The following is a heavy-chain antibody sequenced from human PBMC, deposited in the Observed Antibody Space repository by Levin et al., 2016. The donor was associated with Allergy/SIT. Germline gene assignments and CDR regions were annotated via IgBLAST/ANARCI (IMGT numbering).Heavy chain of an antibody. Sequence: ESLKISCTVSGGSISSYYWSWIRQPPGKGLEWIGYIYYSGSTNYNPSLKSRVTISVDTSKNQFSLKLSSVTAADTAVYYCARFVITFGGVIVPGAFDIWGQGTMVTVSS. V-gene: IGHV4-59*01. J-gene: IGHJ3*02. CDR3: ARFVITFGGVIVPGAFDI. D-gene: IGHD3-16*02. CDR1: GGSISSYY. CDR2: IYYSGST.